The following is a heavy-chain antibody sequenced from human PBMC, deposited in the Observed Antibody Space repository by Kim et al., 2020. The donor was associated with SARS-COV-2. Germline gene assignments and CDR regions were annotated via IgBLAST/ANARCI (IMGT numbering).Heavy chain of an antibody. Sequence: GGSLRLSCAASGFTFSSYGMHWVRQAPGKGLEWVAFISYDGSDDFYEDSVKGRFTVSRDNSNNTLNLQMNSLRVEDTAVYYCARRHGSGSHCYEYWGQGTLVTVSS. D-gene: IGHD3-10*01. J-gene: IGHJ4*02. CDR3: ARRHGSGSHCYEY. V-gene: IGHV3-30*12. CDR2: ISYDGSDD. CDR1: GFTFSSYG.